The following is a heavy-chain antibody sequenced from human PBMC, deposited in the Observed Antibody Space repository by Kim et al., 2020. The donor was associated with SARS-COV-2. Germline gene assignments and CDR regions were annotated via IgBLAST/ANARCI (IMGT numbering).Heavy chain of an antibody. CDR3: ARFMVRGVIPRRGGFDI. Sequence: SETLSLTCAVFGGSFSGYYWSWIRQPPGKGLEWIGEINHSGSTNYNPSLKSRVTISVDTPKNQFSLKLSSVTAADTAVYYCARFMVRGVIPRRGGFDIWGQGTMVTVSS. CDR1: GGSFSGYY. CDR2: INHSGST. D-gene: IGHD3-10*01. J-gene: IGHJ3*02. V-gene: IGHV4-34*01.